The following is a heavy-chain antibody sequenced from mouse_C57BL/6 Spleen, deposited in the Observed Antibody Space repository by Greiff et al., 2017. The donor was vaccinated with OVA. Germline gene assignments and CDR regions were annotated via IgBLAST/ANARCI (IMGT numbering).Heavy chain of an antibody. V-gene: IGHV14-3*01. CDR2: IDPANGNT. D-gene: IGHD1-1*01. J-gene: IGHJ2*01. Sequence: VQLQHSVAELVRPGASVKLSCTASGFNIKNTYMHWVKQRPEQGLEWIGRIDPANGNTKYAPKFQGKATITADTSSNTAYLQLSSLTSEDTAIYYCARIYYYGSSLFDYWGQGTTLTVSS. CDR3: ARIYYYGSSLFDY. CDR1: GFNIKNTY.